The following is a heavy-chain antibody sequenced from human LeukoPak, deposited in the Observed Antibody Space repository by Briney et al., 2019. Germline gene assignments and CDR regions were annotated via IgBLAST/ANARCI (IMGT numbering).Heavy chain of an antibody. D-gene: IGHD1-26*01. CDR1: GLPFTTYY. V-gene: IGHV1-46*01. CDR2: INPSAATT. CDR3: ARYSRFCVNGVTSGIDH. Sequence: GASVELFCTASGLPFTTYYMHWLRQAPGQGLEWMGIINPSAATTRCAQKFQGRLTLTRETSTNTLYLELNSLGSGDPAVYYCARYSRFCVNGVTSGIDHWGQGTLVTVSS. J-gene: IGHJ4*02.